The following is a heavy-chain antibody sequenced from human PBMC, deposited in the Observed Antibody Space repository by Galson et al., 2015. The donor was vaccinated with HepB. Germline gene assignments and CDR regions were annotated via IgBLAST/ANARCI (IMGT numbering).Heavy chain of an antibody. CDR1: GFTFSSYA. CDR3: ARQGIAAAGSLGFDY. Sequence: SLRLSCAASGFTFSSYAMSWVRQAPGKGLEWVSAIGTAGDTYYPGSVKGRFTISRENAKNSLYLQMNSLRAGDTAVYYCARQGIAAAGSLGFDYWGQGTLVTVSS. J-gene: IGHJ4*02. V-gene: IGHV3-13*01. CDR2: IGTAGDT. D-gene: IGHD6-13*01.